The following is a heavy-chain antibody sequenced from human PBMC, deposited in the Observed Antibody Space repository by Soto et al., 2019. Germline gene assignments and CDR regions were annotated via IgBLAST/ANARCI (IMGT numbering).Heavy chain of an antibody. CDR1: GGTFSRYA. D-gene: IGHD2-15*01. V-gene: IGHV1-69*01. Sequence: QVQLVQSGAEVKKPGSSVKVSCKASGGTFSRYAIRWVRQAPGQGLEWMGGIIPIFGTANYAQKFQGRVTITADESTSTAYMELSSLRSEDTAVYYCAREEGYCSGGSCYSYYYYGMDVWGQGTTVTVSS. J-gene: IGHJ6*02. CDR3: AREEGYCSGGSCYSYYYYGMDV. CDR2: IIPIFGTA.